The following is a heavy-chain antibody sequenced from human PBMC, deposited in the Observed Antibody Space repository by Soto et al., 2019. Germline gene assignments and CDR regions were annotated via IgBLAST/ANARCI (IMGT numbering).Heavy chain of an antibody. Sequence: HPGGSLRLSCAASGFTFSSYAMSWVRQAPGKGLVWVSRINSDGSSTSYADSVKGRFTISRDNAKNTLYLQMNSLRAEDTAVYYCATVRVGATQIYYFDYWGQGTLVTVSS. D-gene: IGHD1-26*01. CDR3: ATVRVGATQIYYFDY. J-gene: IGHJ4*02. CDR2: INSDGSST. CDR1: GFTFSSYA. V-gene: IGHV3-74*01.